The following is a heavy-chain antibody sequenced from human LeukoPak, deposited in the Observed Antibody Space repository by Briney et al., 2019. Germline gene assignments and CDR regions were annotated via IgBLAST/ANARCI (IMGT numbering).Heavy chain of an antibody. CDR2: INPSGGST. CDR3: ARGLGVAARRPGIDY. D-gene: IGHD6-6*01. J-gene: IGHJ4*02. CDR1: GYTFTSYY. V-gene: IGHV1-46*01. Sequence: GASVKVSCKASGYTFTSYYMHWVRQAPGQGLEWMGIINPSGGSTSYAPKFQGRVTMTRDMSTSTVYMELSSLRSEDTAVYYCARGLGVAARRPGIDYWGQGTLVTVSS.